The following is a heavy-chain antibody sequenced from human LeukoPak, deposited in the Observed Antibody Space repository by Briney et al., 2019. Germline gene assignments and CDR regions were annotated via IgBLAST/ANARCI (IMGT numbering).Heavy chain of an antibody. Sequence: SVKVSCKASGGTFSSYAISWVRQAPGQGLEWMGGIIPIFGTANYAQKFQGRVTITADESTSTAYMELSSLRSEDMAVYYCARATALFDAFDIWGQGTMVTVSS. J-gene: IGHJ3*02. CDR1: GGTFSSYA. V-gene: IGHV1-69*13. D-gene: IGHD4-17*01. CDR2: IIPIFGTA. CDR3: ARATALFDAFDI.